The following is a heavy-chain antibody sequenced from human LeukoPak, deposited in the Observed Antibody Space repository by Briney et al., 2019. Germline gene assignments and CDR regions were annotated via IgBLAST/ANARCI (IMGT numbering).Heavy chain of an antibody. CDR1: GYTFTGYY. CDR3: ARGLLSGSYVFDY. Sequence: GASVKVSCKASGYTFTGYYMHWVRQAPGQGLEWMGGIIPIFGTANYAQKFQGRVTITADGSTSTAYMELSSLRSEDTAVYYCARGLLSGSYVFDYWGQGTLVTVSS. J-gene: IGHJ4*02. V-gene: IGHV1-69*13. CDR2: IIPIFGTA. D-gene: IGHD1-26*01.